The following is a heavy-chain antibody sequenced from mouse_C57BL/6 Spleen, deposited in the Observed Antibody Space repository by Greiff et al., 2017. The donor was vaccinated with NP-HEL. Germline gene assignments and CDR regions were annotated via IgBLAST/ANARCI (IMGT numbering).Heavy chain of an antibody. CDR3: ARHPYYGYAMDY. J-gene: IGHJ4*01. CDR1: GFSLTSYG. V-gene: IGHV2-6-1*01. D-gene: IGHD1-1*01. CDR2: IWSDGST. Sequence: VKLMESGPGLVAPSQSLSITCTVSGFSLTSYGVHWVRQPPGKGLEWLVVIWSDGSTTYNSALKSRLSISKDNSKSQVFLKMNSLQTDDTAMYYCARHPYYGYAMDYWGQGTSVTVSS.